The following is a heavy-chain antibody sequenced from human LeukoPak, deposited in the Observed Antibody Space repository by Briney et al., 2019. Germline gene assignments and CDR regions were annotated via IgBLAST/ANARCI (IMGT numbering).Heavy chain of an antibody. D-gene: IGHD4-17*01. CDR2: ISYSGST. Sequence: SETLSLTCTVSGGSISSYYWSWIRQPPGKGLEWIGYISYSGSTNYNPSLKSRVTISIHTSKNQFSLKLSSVTAADTAVYYCARDLATVTTRRFDPWGQGTLVTVSS. J-gene: IGHJ5*02. V-gene: IGHV4-59*01. CDR3: ARDLATVTTRRFDP. CDR1: GGSISSYY.